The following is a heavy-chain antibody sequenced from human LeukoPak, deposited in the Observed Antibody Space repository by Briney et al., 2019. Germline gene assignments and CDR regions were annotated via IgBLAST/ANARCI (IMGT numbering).Heavy chain of an antibody. CDR2: ISGSGGST. CDR1: GFTFSSYA. V-gene: IGHV3-23*01. D-gene: IGHD4-11*01. CDR3: AKGVADSNRVHYYYYMDV. Sequence: GGSLRLSCAASGFTFSSYAMSWVRQAPGKGLEWVSAISGSGGSTYYADSVKGRFTISRDNSKNTLYLQMNSLRAEDTAVYYCAKGVADSNRVHYYYYMDVWGKGTTVTVSS. J-gene: IGHJ6*03.